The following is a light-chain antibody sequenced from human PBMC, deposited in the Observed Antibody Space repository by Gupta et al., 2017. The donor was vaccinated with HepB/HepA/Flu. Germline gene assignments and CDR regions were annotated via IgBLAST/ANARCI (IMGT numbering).Light chain of an antibody. CDR3: QQYYTTPYT. CDR2: WAS. Sequence: DIGMTQSPDSLAVSLGERATINCKSSQSVLYSSNNINYLAWYQQKPGQPPKLLIFWASTRESGVPDRFSGSGSGTDFTLTISSLQAEDVAVYYCQQYYTTPYTFGQGTKLEIK. CDR1: QSVLYSSNNINY. V-gene: IGKV4-1*01. J-gene: IGKJ2*01.